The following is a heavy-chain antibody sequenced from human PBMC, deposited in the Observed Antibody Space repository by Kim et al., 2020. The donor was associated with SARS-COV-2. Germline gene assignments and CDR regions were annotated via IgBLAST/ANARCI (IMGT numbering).Heavy chain of an antibody. J-gene: IGHJ6*02. D-gene: IGHD5-12*01. CDR1: GYTFTSYG. Sequence: ASVKVSCKASGYTFTSYGISWVRQAPGQGLEWMGWISAYNGNTNYAQKLQGRVTMTTDTSTSTAYMELRSLRSDDTAVYYCAGDGYNRSGYYYGMDVWGQGTTVTVSS. CDR3: AGDGYNRSGYYYGMDV. V-gene: IGHV1-18*01. CDR2: ISAYNGNT.